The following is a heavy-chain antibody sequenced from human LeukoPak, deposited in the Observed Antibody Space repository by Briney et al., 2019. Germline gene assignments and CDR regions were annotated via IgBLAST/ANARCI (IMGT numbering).Heavy chain of an antibody. Sequence: KPSETLSLTCTVSGGSISSSSYSWGWIRQPPGKGLEWIGYIYYSGSTNYNPSLKSRVTISVDTSRNQFSLKLSSVTAADTAVYYCARETFGYCSGGSCSDWGQGTLVTVSS. V-gene: IGHV4-61*01. CDR2: IYYSGST. CDR3: ARETFGYCSGGSCSD. CDR1: GGSISSSSYS. J-gene: IGHJ1*01. D-gene: IGHD2-15*01.